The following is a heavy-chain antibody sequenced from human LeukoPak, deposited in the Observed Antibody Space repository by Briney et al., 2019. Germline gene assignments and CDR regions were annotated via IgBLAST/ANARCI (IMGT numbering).Heavy chain of an antibody. V-gene: IGHV3-53*01. D-gene: IGHD5-12*01. J-gene: IGHJ4*02. Sequence: GGSLRLSCAASGFTVSSNYMSWVRQAPGKGLEWVSVFYSGGSTYYADSVKGRFTISRDNPRSTLYLQMSSLRAEDTAVYYCARKLSGYAPFDCWGQGTLVTVSS. CDR3: ARKLSGYAPFDC. CDR2: FYSGGST. CDR1: GFTVSSNY.